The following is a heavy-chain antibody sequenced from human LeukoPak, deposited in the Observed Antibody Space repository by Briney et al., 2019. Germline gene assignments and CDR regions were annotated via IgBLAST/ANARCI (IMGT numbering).Heavy chain of an antibody. CDR3: TRGSGSYGVTGDY. D-gene: IGHD3-10*01. J-gene: IGHJ4*02. CDR2: ISGSGGST. CDR1: GFTFSSYG. V-gene: IGHV3-23*01. Sequence: GRSLRLSCAASGFTFSSYGMHWVRQAPGKGLEWVSAISGSGGSTYYADSVKGRFTISRDNSKNTLYLQMNSLRTEDTAVYYCTRGSGSYGVTGDYWGQGTLVTVSS.